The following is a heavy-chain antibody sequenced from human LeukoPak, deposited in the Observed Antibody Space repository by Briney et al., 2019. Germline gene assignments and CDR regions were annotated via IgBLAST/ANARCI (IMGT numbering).Heavy chain of an antibody. CDR1: GGSISSGGYY. J-gene: IGHJ4*02. V-gene: IGHV4-31*03. D-gene: IGHD3-3*01. Sequence: SETLSLTCTVSGGSISSGGYYWSWIRQHPGKGLEWIGYIYYSGSTYYNPSLKSRVTISVDTSKNQFSLKLSSVTAADTAVYYCARSLYDFWSGYRYWGQGTLVTVSS. CDR3: ARSLYDFWSGYRY. CDR2: IYYSGST.